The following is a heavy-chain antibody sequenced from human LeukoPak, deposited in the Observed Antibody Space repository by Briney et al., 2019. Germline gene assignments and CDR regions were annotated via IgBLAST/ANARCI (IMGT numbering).Heavy chain of an antibody. CDR1: GYTFTGYY. J-gene: IGHJ6*04. D-gene: IGHD5-12*01. V-gene: IGHV1-2*04. Sequence: ASVKVSCKASGYTFTGYYMHWVRQAPGQGREWMGWINPNSGGTNYAQKFQGWVTMTRDTSISTAYMELSRLRSDDTAVYYCARERAHRLVSGYDPYYYGMDVWGKGTTVTVSS. CDR2: INPNSGGT. CDR3: ARERAHRLVSGYDPYYYGMDV.